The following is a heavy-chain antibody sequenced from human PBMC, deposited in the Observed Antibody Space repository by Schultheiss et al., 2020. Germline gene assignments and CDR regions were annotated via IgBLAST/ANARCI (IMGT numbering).Heavy chain of an antibody. D-gene: IGHD4-17*01. CDR3: ARMNTVTFNFDY. Sequence: QTLSLTCTFSGFSLSTSGMCVTWIRQPPGKALEWLARIDWDDGKYYRTSLKTRLTISKDTSKNQVVFTMTNMDPVDTGTYYCARMNTVTFNFDYWGQGSLVTVSS. J-gene: IGHJ4*02. CDR1: GFSLSTSGMC. V-gene: IGHV2-70*11. CDR2: IDWDDGK.